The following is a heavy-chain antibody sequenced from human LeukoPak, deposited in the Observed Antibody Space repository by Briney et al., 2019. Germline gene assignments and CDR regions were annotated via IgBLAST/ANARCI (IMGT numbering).Heavy chain of an antibody. Sequence: GGSLRLSCAASGFTFSSYWMSWVRQAPGKGLEWVANIKQDGSEKYYVDSVKGRFTISRDNAKNSLYLQMNSLRAEDTAVCYCARDRSWVERGDWFDPWGQGTLVTVSS. CDR3: ARDRSWVERGDWFDP. V-gene: IGHV3-7*04. D-gene: IGHD6-13*01. CDR1: GFTFSSYW. CDR2: IKQDGSEK. J-gene: IGHJ5*02.